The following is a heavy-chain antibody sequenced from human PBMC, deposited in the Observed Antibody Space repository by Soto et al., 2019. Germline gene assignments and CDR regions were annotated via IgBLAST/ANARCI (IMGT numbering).Heavy chain of an antibody. J-gene: IGHJ4*02. CDR3: ARGWGRIFDY. D-gene: IGHD7-27*01. Sequence: QVQLQQWGAGLLKPSETLSLTCAVYGGSFSGYYWNWIRQPPGKGLEWIGEINHSGSTNYNPSLSSRVTLSVDTSKNQFSLKLSSVTAADTAGYYCARGWGRIFDYWGQGTLVTVSS. V-gene: IGHV4-34*01. CDR1: GGSFSGYY. CDR2: INHSGST.